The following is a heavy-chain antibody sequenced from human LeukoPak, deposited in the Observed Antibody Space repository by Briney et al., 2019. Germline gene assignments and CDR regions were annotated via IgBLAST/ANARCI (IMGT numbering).Heavy chain of an antibody. V-gene: IGHV1-69*01. J-gene: IGHJ4*02. CDR1: GGTFISHA. CDR3: ARGVVGATTGAYSFDY. Sequence: SVKVSCKASGGTFISHAISWVRQAPGQGLEWMGGIIPIFGTANYAQKFQGRVTIIADESTSTAYMELSSLRSEDTAVYYCARGVVGATTGAYSFDYWGRGTLVTVSS. D-gene: IGHD1-26*01. CDR2: IIPIFGTA.